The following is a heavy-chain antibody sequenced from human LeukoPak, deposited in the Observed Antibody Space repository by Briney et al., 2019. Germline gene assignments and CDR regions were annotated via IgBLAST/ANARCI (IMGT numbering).Heavy chain of an antibody. V-gene: IGHV3-33*01. D-gene: IGHD2-15*01. J-gene: IGHJ5*02. Sequence: GGSLRFSCAASGFTFSSSGMHWVRQAPGKGLEWVAVILYNGSNKYYADSVKGRFTISRDSSKNTLYLQMNSLRVEDTAVYYCARAGGYCSGGSCYRGYSWFDPWGQGTLVTVSS. CDR1: GFTFSSSG. CDR2: ILYNGSNK. CDR3: ARAGGYCSGGSCYRGYSWFDP.